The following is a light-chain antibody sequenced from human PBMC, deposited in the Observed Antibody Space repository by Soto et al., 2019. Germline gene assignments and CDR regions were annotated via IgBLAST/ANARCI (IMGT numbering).Light chain of an antibody. Sequence: DIQMTQSPCSLSASVGDTVTITCRASQGISVHLNWYQQKPGKVPKLLIYAASNLHSGVPSRFSGSGSETDFALTISSLQPEDFATYYCQQSYIPPYTFGQGTRLEIK. V-gene: IGKV1-39*01. CDR3: QQSYIPPYT. CDR2: AAS. J-gene: IGKJ2*01. CDR1: QGISVH.